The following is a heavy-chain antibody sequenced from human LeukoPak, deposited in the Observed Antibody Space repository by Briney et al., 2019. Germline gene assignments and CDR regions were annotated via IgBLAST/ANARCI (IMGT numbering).Heavy chain of an antibody. V-gene: IGHV4-30-2*01. Sequence: SQTLSLTCAVSGGSISSGGYSWSWIRQPPGKGLEWIGYIYHSGSTYYNPSLKSRVTISVDRSKNQFSPKLSSVTAADTAVYYCARGQGYYDSSGYYSSGWYFDLWGRGTLVTVSS. CDR3: ARGQGYYDSSGYYSSGWYFDL. CDR2: IYHSGST. D-gene: IGHD3-22*01. J-gene: IGHJ2*01. CDR1: GGSISSGGYS.